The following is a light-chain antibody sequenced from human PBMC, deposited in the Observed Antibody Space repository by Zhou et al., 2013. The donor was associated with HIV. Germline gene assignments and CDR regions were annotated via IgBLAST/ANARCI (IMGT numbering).Light chain of an antibody. CDR2: DAS. J-gene: IGKJ4*01. CDR1: QSVSRD. Sequence: EIVMTQSPATLSVSPGERATLSCRASQSVSRDLAWYQQRPGQAPRLLVFDASNRATGIPDRFSGSGSGTDFTLTISRLEPEDFAVYYCQHRRNWPLTFGGGTKVEIK. V-gene: IGKV3-11*01. CDR3: QHRRNWPLT.